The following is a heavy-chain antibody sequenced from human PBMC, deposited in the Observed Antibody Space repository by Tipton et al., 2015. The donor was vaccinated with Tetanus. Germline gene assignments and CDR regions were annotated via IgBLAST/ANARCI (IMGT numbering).Heavy chain of an antibody. Sequence: TLSLTCTVSGGSISSGGYYWSWIRQHPGKGLEWIGYIYTSGSTNYNPSLKSRVTMSVDTSKNQFSLKLSSVTAADTAVYYCASHYGSGSDDAFDIWGQGTMVTVSS. D-gene: IGHD3-10*01. CDR1: GGSISSGGYY. CDR3: ASHYGSGSDDAFDI. CDR2: IYTSGST. J-gene: IGHJ3*02. V-gene: IGHV4-31*03.